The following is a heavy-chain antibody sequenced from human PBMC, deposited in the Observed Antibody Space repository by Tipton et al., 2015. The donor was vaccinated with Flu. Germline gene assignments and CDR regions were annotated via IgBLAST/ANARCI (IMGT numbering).Heavy chain of an antibody. CDR3: TRSLDY. V-gene: IGHV3-7*01. J-gene: IGHJ4*02. Sequence: SLRLSCATSGFTFSHYWMNWVRQAPGKGLEWVANINQDGSEKYYVDSVKGRFTISRDNAKNSLYLQMNSLRAEDTAFYYCTRSLDYWGQGTLVTVSS. CDR2: INQDGSEK. CDR1: GFTFSHYW.